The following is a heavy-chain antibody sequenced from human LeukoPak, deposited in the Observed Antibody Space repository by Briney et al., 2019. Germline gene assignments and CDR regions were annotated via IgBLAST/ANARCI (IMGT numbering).Heavy chain of an antibody. Sequence: GGSLRLSCAASGFTFSSYAMSWVRQAPGKGLEWASAISGGGSSTYYADSVKGRFTISRDNSKNTLYLQMNSLRAEDTAIYYCAKGIAAAGPYFDYWGQGTLVTVSS. CDR3: AKGIAAAGPYFDY. D-gene: IGHD6-13*01. CDR1: GFTFSSYA. V-gene: IGHV3-23*01. CDR2: ISGGGSST. J-gene: IGHJ4*02.